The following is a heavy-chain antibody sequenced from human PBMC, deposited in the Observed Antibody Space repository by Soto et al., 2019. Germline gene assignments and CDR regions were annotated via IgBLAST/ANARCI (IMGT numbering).Heavy chain of an antibody. J-gene: IGHJ6*02. Sequence: QVQLMQSGAEVKKPGSSVKVSCKASGGTFSTSAISWVRQAPGEGLEWVGGIMPIFATPDYAQKFQGRVTISADESTATAYLELTRLTTDATAVYYCARDKDRQQLGGNYYYILDVWGQGTAITVSS. CDR1: GGTFSTSA. CDR2: IMPIFATP. CDR3: ARDKDRQQLGGNYYYILDV. V-gene: IGHV1-69*12. D-gene: IGHD3-3*02.